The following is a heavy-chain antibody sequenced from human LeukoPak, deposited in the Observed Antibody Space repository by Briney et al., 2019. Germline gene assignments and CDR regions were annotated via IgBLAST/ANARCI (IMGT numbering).Heavy chain of an antibody. CDR1: GFTFSSYA. J-gene: IGHJ4*02. CDR2: ISYDGSNE. Sequence: PGGSLRLSCAASGFTFSSYAMHWVRQAPGKGLEWVAVISYDGSNEYYADSVKGRFTFSRDNSKNTLYLQMNSLRAEDTAVYYCARDVRAYCGGDCYSYFDYWGQGTLVTVSS. V-gene: IGHV3-30-3*01. CDR3: ARDVRAYCGGDCYSYFDY. D-gene: IGHD2-21*02.